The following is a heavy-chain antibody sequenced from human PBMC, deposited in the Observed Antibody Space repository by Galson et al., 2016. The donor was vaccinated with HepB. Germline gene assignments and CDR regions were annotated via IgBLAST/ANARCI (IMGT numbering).Heavy chain of an antibody. CDR1: GGSLSGYS. CDR3: ARDLYKSLNRHSYGMDV. D-gene: IGHD1-14*01. V-gene: IGHV4-34*01. CDR2: INHSGSA. J-gene: IGHJ6*02. Sequence: SETLSLTCVVHGGSLSGYSWSWIRQTPGKGLEWIGEINHSGSANYNPPLESRVTIVADMSNNQFSLRLSSVTAADAAVYYCARDLYKSLNRHSYGMDVWGQGTTVSVSS.